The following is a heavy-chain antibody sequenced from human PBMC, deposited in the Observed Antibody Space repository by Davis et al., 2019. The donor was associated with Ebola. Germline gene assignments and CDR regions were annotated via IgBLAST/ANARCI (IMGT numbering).Heavy chain of an antibody. CDR1: GYTFTGYY. D-gene: IGHD6-13*01. CDR3: ARDHRIVAHGTPFDY. V-gene: IGHV1-2*06. CDR2: INPNSGGT. J-gene: IGHJ4*02. Sequence: ASVKVSCKASGYTFTGYYMHWVRQAPGQGLEWMGRINPNSGGTNYAQKFQGRVTMTRDTSISTAYMELSRLRSDDTAVYYCARDHRIVAHGTPFDYWGQGTLVTVSS.